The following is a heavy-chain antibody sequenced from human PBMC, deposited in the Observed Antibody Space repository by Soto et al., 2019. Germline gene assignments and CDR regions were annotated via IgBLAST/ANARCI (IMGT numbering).Heavy chain of an antibody. CDR1: GFTFSSYA. V-gene: IGHV3-23*01. D-gene: IGHD4-17*01. Sequence: PGGSLRLSCAASGFTFSSYAMSWVRQAPGKGLEWVSAISGSGGSTYYSDSVKGRCTISRDNSKNTLYLQMNSLRAEDTAVYYCAKDRHYGDYVPDYWGQGXLVTVYS. CDR2: ISGSGGST. CDR3: AKDRHYGDYVPDY. J-gene: IGHJ4*02.